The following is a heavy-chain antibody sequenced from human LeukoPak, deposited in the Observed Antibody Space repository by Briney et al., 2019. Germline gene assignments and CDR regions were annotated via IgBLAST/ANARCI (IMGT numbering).Heavy chain of an antibody. CDR1: GFTFSSYG. J-gene: IGHJ4*02. CDR2: IRYDGSNK. D-gene: IGHD3-10*01. V-gene: IGHV3-30*02. Sequence: GGSLRLSCAASGFTFSSYGMHWVRQAPGKGLEWVAFIRYDGSNKYYADSVKGRFTISRDNSENTLYLQMNSLRAEDTALYYCAKGYYYRSGKFDYWGQGTLVTVSS. CDR3: AKGYYYRSGKFDY.